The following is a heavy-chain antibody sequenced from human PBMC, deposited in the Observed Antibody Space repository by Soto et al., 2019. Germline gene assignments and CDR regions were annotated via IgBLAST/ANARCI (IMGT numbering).Heavy chain of an antibody. J-gene: IGHJ5*02. CDR1: GFTFSSYS. CDR3: ARGLGVANNWFDP. Sequence: EVQLVESGGGLVQPGGSLRLSCAASGFTFSSYSMNRVRQAPGKGLEWVSYISSSSSTIYYADSVKGRFTISRDNAKNSLYVQMNSLRDEDTAVYYCARGLGVANNWFDPWGQGTLVTVST. V-gene: IGHV3-48*02. CDR2: ISSSSSTI. D-gene: IGHD2-21*01.